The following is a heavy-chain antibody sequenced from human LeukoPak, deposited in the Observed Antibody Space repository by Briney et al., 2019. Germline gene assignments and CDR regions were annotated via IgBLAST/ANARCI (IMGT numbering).Heavy chain of an antibody. J-gene: IGHJ5*02. CDR2: ITSGSTYI. Sequence: AGGSLRLSCAASGFTFSSYSMNWVRQAPGKGLEWVSSITSGSTYIYYADSVKGRFTISRDNAKNSLYLQMNSLRAEDTAVYYCARVYSSGWYNWFDPWGQGTLVTVSS. CDR3: ARVYSSGWYNWFDP. V-gene: IGHV3-21*01. D-gene: IGHD6-19*01. CDR1: GFTFSSYS.